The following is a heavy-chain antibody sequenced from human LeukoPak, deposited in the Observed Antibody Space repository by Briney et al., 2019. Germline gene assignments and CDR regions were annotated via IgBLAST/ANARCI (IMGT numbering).Heavy chain of an antibody. CDR3: ARLRDGYPTSAFDI. CDR1: GYTFTSYD. V-gene: IGHV1-8*01. J-gene: IGHJ3*02. Sequence: ASVKVSCKASGYTFTSYDINWVRQATGQGLEWMGWMNPNSGNTGYAQKFQGRVTITRNTSISTAYMELSSLRSEDTAVYYCARLRDGYPTSAFDIWGQGTMVTVSS. D-gene: IGHD5-24*01. CDR2: MNPNSGNT.